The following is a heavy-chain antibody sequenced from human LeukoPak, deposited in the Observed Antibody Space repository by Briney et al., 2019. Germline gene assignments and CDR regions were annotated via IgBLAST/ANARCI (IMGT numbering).Heavy chain of an antibody. Sequence: PGGSLRLSCAASGFTFSSYEMHWVRQAPGKGLEWVSYISSSGSIIYYADSVKGRFTISRDNAKNSLNLQMNSLRAEDTAVYYCAKRGLPDYWGQGTLVTVSS. CDR2: ISSSGSII. CDR1: GFTFSSYE. V-gene: IGHV3-48*03. CDR3: AKRGLPDY. J-gene: IGHJ4*02. D-gene: IGHD3-10*01.